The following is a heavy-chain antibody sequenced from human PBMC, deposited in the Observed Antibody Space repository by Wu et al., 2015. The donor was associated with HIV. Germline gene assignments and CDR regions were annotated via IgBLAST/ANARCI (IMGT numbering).Heavy chain of an antibody. CDR2: LNPNRGDT. V-gene: IGHV1-2*02. CDR1: GYIFSDYY. Sequence: QVQLMQSGAEVKKPGASVRVSCKASGYIFSDYYIHWVRQAPGQGLEWMGWLNPNRGDTNSPQRFEGRVTLTRDTSVSTAYIEVNSLTSDDTAVYYCARGHKWLQLRYQGNFDYWGQGTVVTVSS. J-gene: IGHJ4*02. CDR3: ARGHKWLQLRYQGNFDY. D-gene: IGHD5-12*01.